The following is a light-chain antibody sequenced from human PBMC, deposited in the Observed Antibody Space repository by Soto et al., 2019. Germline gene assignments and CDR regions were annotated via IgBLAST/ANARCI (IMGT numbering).Light chain of an antibody. V-gene: IGKV1-5*03. CDR1: RSISTW. J-gene: IGKJ3*01. CDR3: QQYNSYSLFT. CDR2: KAS. Sequence: DIQMTQSPSTLSASVGARVTITCRASRSISTWLAWYQQRPGKAPKLLIYKASSLESGVPSRFSGSGSGTDFTLTISSLQPDDFATYYCQQYNSYSLFTFGPGTKVDIK.